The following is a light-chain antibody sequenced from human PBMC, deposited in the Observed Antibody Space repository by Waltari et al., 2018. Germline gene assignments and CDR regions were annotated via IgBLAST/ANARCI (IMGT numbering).Light chain of an antibody. CDR2: NAS. CDR3: QQRSNWNT. Sequence: ETVLTQSPVTLSLSPGEGANLSCKARQGVGISLAWYQQKPGQAPSLLIYNASNRAAGIPARFSGSGSGTDFTLTISSLEPEDFAVYYCQQRSNWNTFGQGTKLEIK. J-gene: IGKJ2*01. CDR1: QGVGIS. V-gene: IGKV3-11*01.